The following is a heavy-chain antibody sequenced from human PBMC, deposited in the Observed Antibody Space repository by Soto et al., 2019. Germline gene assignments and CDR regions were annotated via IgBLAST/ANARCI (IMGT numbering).Heavy chain of an antibody. CDR1: GYIFTNYW. Sequence: GEYLKISCKASGYIFTNYWIGWVRQMSGKGLEWMAIIYPSDSDIRYSPSFQGQVTISADKSISTAYLQWNSLKASDTAMYYCAISNDYSGIIGAFDICGQGTLVIVS. V-gene: IGHV5-51*01. CDR2: IYPSDSDI. CDR3: AISNDYSGIIGAFDI. D-gene: IGHD4-4*01. J-gene: IGHJ3*02.